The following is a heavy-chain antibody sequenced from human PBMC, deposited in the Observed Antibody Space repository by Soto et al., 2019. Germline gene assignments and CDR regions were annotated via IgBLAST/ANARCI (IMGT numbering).Heavy chain of an antibody. Sequence: PGQSLKISCKGSGYRFTSYPTCWVRQMPGKGLEGMGIIYPGDSDTRYRPTFQGQVTISDDRSISTAYLQCSGLKATATAMYYCARRGGDGYNSPPGDYYYGMDVWGQGTTVTVSS. J-gene: IGHJ6*02. CDR1: GYRFTSYP. V-gene: IGHV5-51*01. D-gene: IGHD2-21*01. CDR2: IYPGDSDT. CDR3: ARRGGDGYNSPPGDYYYGMDV.